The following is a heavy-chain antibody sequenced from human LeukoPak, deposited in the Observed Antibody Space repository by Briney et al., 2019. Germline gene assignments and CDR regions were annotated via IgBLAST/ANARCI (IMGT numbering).Heavy chain of an antibody. Sequence: GGALRLSCAASGFTFSSYAMSWVRQAPGKGLEWVSAISGSGGSTYYADYVKGRFTISRDNSKNTLYLQMNSLRAEDTAVYYCAKDRETYYYDSSGYYFDYWGQGTLVTVSS. V-gene: IGHV3-23*01. D-gene: IGHD3-22*01. CDR1: GFTFSSYA. CDR2: ISGSGGST. CDR3: AKDRETYYYDSSGYYFDY. J-gene: IGHJ4*02.